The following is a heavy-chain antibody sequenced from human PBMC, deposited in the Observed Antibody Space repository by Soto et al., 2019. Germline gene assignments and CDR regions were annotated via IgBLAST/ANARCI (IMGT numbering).Heavy chain of an antibody. CDR3: ASHRTAGTIDY. D-gene: IGHD1-1*01. Sequence: SETLSLTCTVSGGSIISYCWSWIRQPPGKGLEWIGYIYYSGSTNYNPSLKSRVTISVDTSKNQFSLKLSSVTAADTAVYYCASHRTAGTIDYWGQGTLVTVSS. CDR2: IYYSGST. V-gene: IGHV4-59*08. CDR1: GGSIISYC. J-gene: IGHJ4*02.